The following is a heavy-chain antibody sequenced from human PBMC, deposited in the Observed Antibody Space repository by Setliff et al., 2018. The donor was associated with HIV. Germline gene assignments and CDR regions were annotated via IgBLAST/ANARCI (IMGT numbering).Heavy chain of an antibody. Sequence: SWIRQHPGKDLEWIGYIYYSGSTFYNPSLKSRVTVSVDTSKNQFSLELTSVTAADTAVYFCARSPSARLYFDYWGQGTLVTVSS. CDR2: IYYSGST. J-gene: IGHJ4*02. V-gene: IGHV4-31*02. CDR3: ARSPSARLYFDY.